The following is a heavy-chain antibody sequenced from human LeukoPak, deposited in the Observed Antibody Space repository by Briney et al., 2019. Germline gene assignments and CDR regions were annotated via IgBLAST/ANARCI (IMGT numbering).Heavy chain of an antibody. Sequence: GGSLRLSCAASGFTVNSNYMSWVRQAPGRGLEWVSVIYSGDNTYYADSVKGRFTISRDNSENTLYLQMNSLRAEDTAVYYCASITGTSGDGFDIWGQGTMVTVSS. J-gene: IGHJ3*02. CDR1: GFTVNSNY. CDR2: IYSGDNT. V-gene: IGHV3-66*01. D-gene: IGHD1-20*01. CDR3: ASITGTSGDGFDI.